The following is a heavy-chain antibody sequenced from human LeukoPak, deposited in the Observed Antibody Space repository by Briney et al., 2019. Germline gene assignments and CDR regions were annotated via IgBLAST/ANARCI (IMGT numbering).Heavy chain of an antibody. Sequence: PGGSLRLSCAASGFTFSSYAMTWVRQAPGKGLEWVSGISASGGSTYYADSVKGHFTISRDNSKNTLYLQMNSLRAEDTAVYYCAKGSSGWFDDNWFDPWGQGTLVTVSS. J-gene: IGHJ5*02. CDR3: AKGSSGWFDDNWFDP. D-gene: IGHD6-19*01. V-gene: IGHV3-23*01. CDR1: GFTFSSYA. CDR2: ISASGGST.